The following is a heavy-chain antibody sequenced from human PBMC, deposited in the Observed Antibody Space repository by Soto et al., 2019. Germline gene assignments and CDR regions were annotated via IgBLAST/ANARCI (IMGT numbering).Heavy chain of an antibody. J-gene: IGHJ4*02. CDR2: IWYDGSNK. CDR3: ARDRSCDYSLDY. D-gene: IGHD3-16*01. V-gene: IGHV3-33*01. Sequence: QVQLVESGGGVVQPRRSLRLSCAASGFTFSTYAMHWVRQAPDKGLEWVAVIWYDGSNKYYADSVKGRFSISGDNSKNTLYLQMSSLRAEDTAVYYCARDRSCDYSLDYWGQGTLVTVSS. CDR1: GFTFSTYA.